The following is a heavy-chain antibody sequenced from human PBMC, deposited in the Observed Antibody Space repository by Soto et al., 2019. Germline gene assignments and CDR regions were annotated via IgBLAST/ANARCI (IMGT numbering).Heavy chain of an antibody. V-gene: IGHV1-18*01. D-gene: IGHD6-6*01. CDR2: IRTYDGNT. Sequence: QVQLVQSGAEVKKPGASVKVSCKASGYTFTTYAISWLRQAPGQGLEWMGWIRTYDGNTDYAQNLQGRVTMTTDTSKNTAYMELRSLRSDDTAVYYCARDRLHTSSSITFDYWGQGALVTVSS. CDR1: GYTFTTYA. CDR3: ARDRLHTSSSITFDY. J-gene: IGHJ4*02.